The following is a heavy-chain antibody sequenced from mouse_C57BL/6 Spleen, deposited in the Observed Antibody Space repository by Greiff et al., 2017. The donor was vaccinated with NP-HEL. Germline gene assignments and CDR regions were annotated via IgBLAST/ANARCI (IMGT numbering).Heavy chain of an antibody. D-gene: IGHD1-1*01. CDR2: IDPSDSET. J-gene: IGHJ2*01. CDR1: GYTFTSYW. CDR3: ARYRDYYGVYFDY. V-gene: IGHV1-52*01. Sequence: QVQLQQPGAELVRPGSSVKLSCKASGYTFTSYWMHWVKQRPIQGLEWIGNIDPSDSETHYNQKFKDKATWTVDKSSSTAYMQLSSLTSEDSAVYYCARYRDYYGVYFDYWGQGTTLTVSS.